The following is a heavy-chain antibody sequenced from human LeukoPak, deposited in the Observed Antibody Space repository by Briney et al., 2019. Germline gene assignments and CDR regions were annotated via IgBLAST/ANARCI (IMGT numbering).Heavy chain of an antibody. CDR3: ARDQELGIDRYYFDY. J-gene: IGHJ4*02. CDR1: GGTFSSYA. Sequence: GASVNVSCKASGGTFSSYAISWVRQAPGQGLEWMGGIIPIFGTANYAQKFQGRVTITADESTSTAYMELSSLRSEDTAVYYCARDQELGIDRYYFDYWGQGTLVTVSS. D-gene: IGHD7-27*01. CDR2: IIPIFGTA. V-gene: IGHV1-69*13.